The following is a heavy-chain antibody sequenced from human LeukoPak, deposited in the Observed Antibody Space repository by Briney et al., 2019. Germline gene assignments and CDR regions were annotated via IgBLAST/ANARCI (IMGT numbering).Heavy chain of an antibody. CDR1: GYTFTCYY. V-gene: IGHV1-2*02. J-gene: IGHJ4*02. CDR3: ARIDRSGSYFAEDFDY. CDR2: INPNSGGT. Sequence: ASVKVSCKASGYTFTCYYMHWVRQAPGQGLEWMGWINPNSGGTNYAQKFQGRVTMTRDTSISTAYMELSRLRSDDTAVYYCARIDRSGSYFAEDFDYWGQGTLVTVSS. D-gene: IGHD1-26*01.